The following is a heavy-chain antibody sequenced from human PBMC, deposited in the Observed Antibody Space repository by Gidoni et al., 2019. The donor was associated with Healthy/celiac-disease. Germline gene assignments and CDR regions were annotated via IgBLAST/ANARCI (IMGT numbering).Heavy chain of an antibody. V-gene: IGHV3-48*02. J-gene: IGHJ4*02. D-gene: IGHD6-13*01. Sequence: APGKGLEWVSYISSSSSTIYYADSVKGRFTISRDNAKNSLYQQMNSLRDEDTAVYYCARDESLYSSSWYYFDYWGQGTLVTVSS. CDR2: ISSSSSTI. CDR3: ARDESLYSSSWYYFDY.